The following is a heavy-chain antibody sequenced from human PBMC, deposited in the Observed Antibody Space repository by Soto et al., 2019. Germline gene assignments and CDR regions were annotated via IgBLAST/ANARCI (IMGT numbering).Heavy chain of an antibody. CDR1: GDSVSSNSAA. J-gene: IGHJ6*02. Sequence: SQTLSLTCAISGDSVSSNSAAWNWIRQSPSRGLEWLGRTYYRSKWYNDYAVSVKSRITINPDTSKNQFSLQLNSVTPEDTAVYYCARDQGYWNYEDGYYYYYGMGVWGQGTTVTVSS. CDR3: ARDQGYWNYEDGYYYYYGMGV. CDR2: TYYRSKWYN. D-gene: IGHD1-7*01. V-gene: IGHV6-1*01.